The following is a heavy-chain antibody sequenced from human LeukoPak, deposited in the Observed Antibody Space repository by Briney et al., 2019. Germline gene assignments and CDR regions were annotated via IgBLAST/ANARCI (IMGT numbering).Heavy chain of an antibody. Sequence: GGSLRLSCAASEFSVGSNYMTWVRQAPGKGLEWVSLIYSGGSTYYADSVKGRFTISRDHSKNTLYLQMNSLRAEDTAVYYCARDRNWAYDTSGLNAFDIWGQGTMVTVSS. CDR2: IYSGGST. CDR1: EFSVGSNY. CDR3: ARDRNWAYDTSGLNAFDI. J-gene: IGHJ3*02. V-gene: IGHV3-66*01. D-gene: IGHD3-22*01.